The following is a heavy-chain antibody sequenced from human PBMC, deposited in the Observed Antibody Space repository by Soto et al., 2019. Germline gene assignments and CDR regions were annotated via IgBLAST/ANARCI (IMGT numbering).Heavy chain of an antibody. CDR3: AKDLLVSEYWNLAPPYGMDV. Sequence: PGGSLRLSCAASGFTFSSYGMHWVRQAPGKGLEWVAVISYDGSNKYYADSVKGRFTISRDNSKNTLYLQMNSLRAEDTAVYYCAKDLLVSEYWNLAPPYGMDVWGQGTTVTVSS. D-gene: IGHD1-7*01. CDR1: GFTFSSYG. CDR2: ISYDGSNK. J-gene: IGHJ6*02. V-gene: IGHV3-30*18.